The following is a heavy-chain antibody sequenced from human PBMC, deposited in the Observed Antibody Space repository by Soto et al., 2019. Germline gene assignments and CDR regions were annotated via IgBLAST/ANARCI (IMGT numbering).Heavy chain of an antibody. Sequence: QVQLVESGGGLVKPGGSLRLSCAASGFTFSDYYMSWIRQAPGKGLEWVSYISSSGSTIYYADSVKGRFTISRDNAKNSLYLQMNSLRAEDTAVYYCARSPTSPYSSYPYYYYYGMDVWGQGTTVTVSS. J-gene: IGHJ6*02. V-gene: IGHV3-11*01. CDR3: ARSPTSPYSSYPYYYYYGMDV. CDR2: ISSSGSTI. D-gene: IGHD4-4*01. CDR1: GFTFSDYY.